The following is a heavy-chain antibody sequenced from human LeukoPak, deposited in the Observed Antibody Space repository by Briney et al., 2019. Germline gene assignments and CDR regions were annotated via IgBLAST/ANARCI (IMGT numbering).Heavy chain of an antibody. J-gene: IGHJ6*02. V-gene: IGHV4-59*08. CDR2: IYYSGST. CDR1: GGSISSYY. Sequence: PSETLSLTCTVSGGSISSYYWSWIRQPPGKGLEWIGYIYYSGSTNYNPSLKSRVTISVDTSKNQFSLKLSSVTAADTAVYYCARFVYYYDSSGYPPIHYYGMDVWGQGTTVTVSS. D-gene: IGHD3-22*01. CDR3: ARFVYYYDSSGYPPIHYYGMDV.